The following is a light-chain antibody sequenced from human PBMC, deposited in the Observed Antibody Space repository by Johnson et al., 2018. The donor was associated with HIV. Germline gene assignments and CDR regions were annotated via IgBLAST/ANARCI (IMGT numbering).Light chain of an antibody. Sequence: QSVLTQPPSVSAAPGQKVTISCSGSSSNIGNNYVSWNQQIPGTAPKLLIYDNNKRPSGIPDRFSGSKSGTSATLGITGLQTGDEADYYCGTWDSSLSAGVFGTGTTVIVL. V-gene: IGLV1-51*01. CDR2: DNN. CDR3: GTWDSSLSAGV. J-gene: IGLJ1*01. CDR1: SSNIGNNY.